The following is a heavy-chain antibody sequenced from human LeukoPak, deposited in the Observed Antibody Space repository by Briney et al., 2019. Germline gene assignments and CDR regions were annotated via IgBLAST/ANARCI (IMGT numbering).Heavy chain of an antibody. J-gene: IGHJ4*02. CDR3: ARDPVVYPDDGSDY. CDR1: GGSISSSY. V-gene: IGHV4-59*12. Sequence: SETPSLTCTVSGGSISSSYWSWIRQPPGKGLEWIGYIFYSGSTNYNPSLKSRVTISVDTSKNQFSLKLNSVTAADTAIYYCARDPVVYPDDGSDYWGQGTLVTVSS. D-gene: IGHD4-17*01. CDR2: IFYSGST.